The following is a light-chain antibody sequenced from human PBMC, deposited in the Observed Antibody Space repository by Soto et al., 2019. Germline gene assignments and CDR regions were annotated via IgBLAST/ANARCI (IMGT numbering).Light chain of an antibody. CDR1: QSFRGL. Sequence: EIVLTQSPVTLSLSPGGRATFSCRASQSFRGLLDWYEQKPGQAPRLLIYHAYNRATGVPPRYSGSGSGTDFTLTISSLEPEDSAVYYCQQRHMWPITFGQGTRLEIK. V-gene: IGKV3-11*01. CDR2: HAY. CDR3: QQRHMWPIT. J-gene: IGKJ5*01.